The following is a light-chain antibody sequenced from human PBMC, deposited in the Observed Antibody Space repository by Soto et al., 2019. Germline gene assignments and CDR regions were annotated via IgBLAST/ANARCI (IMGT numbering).Light chain of an antibody. CDR3: CSYTTTYTPV. J-gene: IGLJ3*02. Sequence: QSALTQPASVSGSPGRSITISCTGTSTDIGTYNSVSWYQHHPGKAPKLLIFEVIDRPSGVSDRFSGSKSGNTASLTISSLQFEDEADYYCCSYTTTYTPVFGGGTKLTVL. CDR1: STDIGTYNS. CDR2: EVI. V-gene: IGLV2-14*01.